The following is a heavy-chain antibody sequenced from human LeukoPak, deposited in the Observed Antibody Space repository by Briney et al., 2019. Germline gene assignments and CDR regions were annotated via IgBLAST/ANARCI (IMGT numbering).Heavy chain of an antibody. J-gene: IGHJ4*02. CDR1: EDSFTNYW. CDR3: AKDRVGATDY. V-gene: IGHV3-30*18. CDR2: ISYDGSNK. Sequence: GESLKISCKGSEDSFTNYWIGWVRQAPGKGLEWVAVISYDGSNKYYADSVKGRFTISRDNSKNTLYLQMNSLRAEDTAVYYCAKDRVGATDYWGQGTLVTVSS. D-gene: IGHD1-26*01.